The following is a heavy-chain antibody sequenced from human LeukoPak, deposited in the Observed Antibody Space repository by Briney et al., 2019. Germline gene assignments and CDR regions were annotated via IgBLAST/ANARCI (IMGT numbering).Heavy chain of an antibody. Sequence: PGGSLRLSCAASGFTFSRYDMHWVRQAPGKGLEWVSGISPSGDITYYADSVKGRFTISRDNSKNTVYLQVNSLRAEDTAVFYCAKDRAWLQFWSWGQGTLVTVSS. CDR2: ISPSGDIT. D-gene: IGHD5-18*01. CDR3: AKDRAWLQFWS. CDR1: GFTFSRYD. J-gene: IGHJ4*02. V-gene: IGHV3-23*01.